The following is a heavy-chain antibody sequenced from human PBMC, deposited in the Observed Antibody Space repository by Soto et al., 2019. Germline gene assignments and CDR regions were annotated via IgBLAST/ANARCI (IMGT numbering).Heavy chain of an antibody. J-gene: IGHJ4*02. CDR2: IYYSGST. CDR3: ASPTGSYYAPFDY. D-gene: IGHD1-26*01. CDR1: GGSISSGDYY. Sequence: PSETLSLTCTVSGGSISSGDYYWSWIRQPPGKGLEWIGYIYYSGSTYCNPSLKSRVTISVDTSKNQFSLKLSSVTAADTAVYYCASPTGSYYAPFDYWGQGTLVTVSS. V-gene: IGHV4-30-4*01.